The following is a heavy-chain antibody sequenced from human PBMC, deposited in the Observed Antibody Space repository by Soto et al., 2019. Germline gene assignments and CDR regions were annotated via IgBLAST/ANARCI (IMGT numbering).Heavy chain of an antibody. J-gene: IGHJ4*02. CDR3: AKGGGFGTGAYYNVAY. Sequence: EVQLLESGGGLVEPGGSLRLSCTASGFSFSSYAMTWVRQAPGKGLEWVSSTTDDGGRTFYADSVKGRFTISRDNSNNGLYRQRNRLRAEDTGLYYCAKGGGFGTGAYYNVAYWGQGTLVTVSS. CDR1: GFSFSSYA. D-gene: IGHD3-10*01. CDR2: TTDDGGRT. V-gene: IGHV3-23*01.